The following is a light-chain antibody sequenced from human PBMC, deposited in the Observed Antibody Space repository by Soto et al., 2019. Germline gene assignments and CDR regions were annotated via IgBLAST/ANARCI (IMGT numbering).Light chain of an antibody. J-gene: IGKJ2*01. Sequence: DIQMTQSPSSLSASVGDRVTITCRASQSISRHLNWYHQKPGKAPKLLIYAASSLQSGVPSRFSGSGSGTDFTLTISSLQPEDFARYYCQQSYSSPYTFRQGTKLEIK. V-gene: IGKV1-39*01. CDR2: AAS. CDR1: QSISRH. CDR3: QQSYSSPYT.